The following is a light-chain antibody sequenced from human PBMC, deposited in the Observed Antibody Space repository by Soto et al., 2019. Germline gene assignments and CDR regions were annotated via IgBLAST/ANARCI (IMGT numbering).Light chain of an antibody. CDR1: QSVSNNY. Sequence: EIVLTQSLGTLSLSTGERATLSCRASQSVSNNYLAWYQQKPGQAPRLLIYGASSRAPGIPDRFSGSGSGTDFTLTISSLEPEDFAVYYCQQRANWQVTFGQVTRLEIK. J-gene: IGKJ5*01. V-gene: IGKV3D-20*02. CDR2: GAS. CDR3: QQRANWQVT.